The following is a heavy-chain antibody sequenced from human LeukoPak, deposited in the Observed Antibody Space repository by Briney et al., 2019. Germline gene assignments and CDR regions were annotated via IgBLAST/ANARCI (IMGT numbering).Heavy chain of an antibody. CDR2: IIGKGDNYAT. CDR3: SASVITRFDY. CDR1: GFGLNAAH. Sequence: GGSLRLSCAASGFGLNAAHMHWVRQASGKGLGGVGRIIGKGDNYATAYGAPVKGRFTISRDDSKNTAYLQMNNLSTDDTGVYYCSASVITRFDYWGQGALVTVSS. D-gene: IGHD4-23*01. J-gene: IGHJ4*02. V-gene: IGHV3-73*01.